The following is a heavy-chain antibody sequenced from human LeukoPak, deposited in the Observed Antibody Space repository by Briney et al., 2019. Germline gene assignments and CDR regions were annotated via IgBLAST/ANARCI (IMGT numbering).Heavy chain of an antibody. V-gene: IGHV1-2*02. CDR2: INPNSGVT. Sequence: ASVKVSCKASGYTFTDDYVHWVRQAPGQGLEWMGWINPNSGVTNYAQKFQGRVTMTRDMSISTAYMELSRLRSDDTAVYYCARSPDILTGENFDYWGQGTLFTVSS. D-gene: IGHD3-9*01. CDR1: GYTFTDDY. CDR3: ARSPDILTGENFDY. J-gene: IGHJ4*02.